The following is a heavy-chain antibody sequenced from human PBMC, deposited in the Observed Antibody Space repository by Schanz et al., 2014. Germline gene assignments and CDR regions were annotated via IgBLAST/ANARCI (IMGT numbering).Heavy chain of an antibody. Sequence: QVHLVDSGGGVVQPGRSLRLSCAASGITLSGYGLHWVRQAPGKGLEWVGFISFDGRNTGNAHSVKGRFTISRDNSKNTVNLQMNSLRAEDTTVDYCAKEKEEVATDGSFFDYWGQGTLVTVSS. CDR3: AKEKEEVATDGSFFDY. D-gene: IGHD6-13*01. J-gene: IGHJ4*02. CDR2: ISFDGRNT. V-gene: IGHV3-30*18. CDR1: GITLSGYG.